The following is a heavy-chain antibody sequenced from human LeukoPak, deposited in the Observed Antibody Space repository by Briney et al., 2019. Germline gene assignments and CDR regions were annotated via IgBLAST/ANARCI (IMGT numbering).Heavy chain of an antibody. J-gene: IGHJ4*02. CDR1: GFTFSSYA. CDR2: ISYDGSNK. V-gene: IGHV3-30-3*01. Sequence: GGSLRLSCAASGFTFSSYAMHWVRQAPGKGLEWVAVISYDGSNKYYADSVQGRFTISRDNAKNSLYLQMNSLRAEDTAIYYCATLGGAYGAKVDYWGQGTLVTVSS. CDR3: ATLGGAYGAKVDY. D-gene: IGHD4-23*01.